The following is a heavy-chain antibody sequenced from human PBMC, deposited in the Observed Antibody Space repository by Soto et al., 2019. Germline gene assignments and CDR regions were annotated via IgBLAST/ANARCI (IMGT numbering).Heavy chain of an antibody. CDR1: GGSFIDYY. D-gene: IGHD3-10*01. J-gene: IGHJ4*02. CDR3: ASRPPGGY. Sequence: SETLSLTCAVYGGSFIDYYWNWILQPPGKGLEWIGEINHSGSTNYSPSLKSRVTISVDTSKNQFSLKMSSVTAADTAVYYCASRPPGGYWGQGTLVTVSS. CDR2: INHSGST. V-gene: IGHV4-34*01.